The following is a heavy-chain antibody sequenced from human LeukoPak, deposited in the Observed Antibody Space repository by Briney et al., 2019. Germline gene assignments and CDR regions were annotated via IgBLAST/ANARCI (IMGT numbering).Heavy chain of an antibody. CDR1: GFTFYTYA. D-gene: IGHD3-22*01. CDR3: AKDRVMVIVVVITLQH. Sequence: GGSLRLSCAASGFTFYTYAMTWVRQAPGKGLEWVSTIIGSGGNTFYADSVKGRFTISRDNSKNTLYLQMNSLRAEDTAVYYCAKDRVMVIVVVITLQHWGQGTLVTVSS. J-gene: IGHJ1*01. CDR2: IIGSGGNT. V-gene: IGHV3-23*01.